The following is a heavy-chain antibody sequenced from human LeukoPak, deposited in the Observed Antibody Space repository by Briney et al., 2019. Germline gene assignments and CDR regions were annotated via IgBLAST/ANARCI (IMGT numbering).Heavy chain of an antibody. Sequence: SETLSLTCAVYGGSFSGYYWSWIRQPPGKGLEWIGEINHSGSTNYNPSLESRVTISVDTSNNQSSLKLSSVTAADTAVYYCARLPPYCGGDCYSGAFDIWGQGTMVTVSS. CDR3: ARLPPYCGGDCYSGAFDI. D-gene: IGHD2-21*01. CDR1: GGSFSGYY. CDR2: INHSGST. V-gene: IGHV4-34*01. J-gene: IGHJ3*02.